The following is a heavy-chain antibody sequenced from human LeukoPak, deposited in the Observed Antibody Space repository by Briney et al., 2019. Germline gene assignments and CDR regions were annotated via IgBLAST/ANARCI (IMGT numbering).Heavy chain of an antibody. CDR3: ARQSDYYDSSGYWLLPYYFDY. CDR1: GGSISSSSYY. V-gene: IGHV4-39*01. Sequence: SETLSLTCTVSGGSISSSSYYWGWIRQPPGKGLEWIGSIYYSGSTYYNPSLKSRVTISVDTSKNQFSLKLSSVTAADTAVYYCARQSDYYDSSGYWLLPYYFDYWGQGTLVTVSS. J-gene: IGHJ4*02. CDR2: IYYSGST. D-gene: IGHD3-22*01.